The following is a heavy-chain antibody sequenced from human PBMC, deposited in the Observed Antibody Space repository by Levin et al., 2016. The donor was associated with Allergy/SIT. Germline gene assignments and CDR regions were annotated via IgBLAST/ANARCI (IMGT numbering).Heavy chain of an antibody. CDR2: IFGGGSRF. J-gene: IGHJ6*02. D-gene: IGHD2/OR15-2a*01. V-gene: IGHV3-21*01. CDR3: ARDRDFVGGMDV. Sequence: GGSLRLSCAASGFPFSDYTMNWVRQAPGQGLEWVSSIFGGGSRFYYAGSLRGRFTISRDNAKKSLFLQMNSLRAEDTAVYYCARDRDFVGGMDVWGQGTTVIVSS. CDR1: GFPFSDYT.